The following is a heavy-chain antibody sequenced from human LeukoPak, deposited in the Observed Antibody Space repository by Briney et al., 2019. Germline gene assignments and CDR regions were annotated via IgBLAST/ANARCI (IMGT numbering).Heavy chain of an antibody. Sequence: ASVKASCKASGYTFTSYAMHWVRQAPGHRLEWMGWINAGNGNTKYSQKFKGRVTITRDTCASTAYMELISLRSEDTAVYYCARDIPTDILAAAGSFDYWGQGTLVTVSS. J-gene: IGHJ4*02. V-gene: IGHV1-3*01. CDR2: INAGNGNT. CDR1: GYTFTSYA. CDR3: ARDIPTDILAAAGSFDY. D-gene: IGHD6-13*01.